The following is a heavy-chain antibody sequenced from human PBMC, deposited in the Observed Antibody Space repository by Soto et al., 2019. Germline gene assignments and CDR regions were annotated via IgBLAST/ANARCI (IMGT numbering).Heavy chain of an antibody. CDR3: NTGVFNSGGVDQ. V-gene: IGHV3-15*01. CDR2: IKSKAHGGTT. CDR1: GFGFSNAG. J-gene: IGHJ4*02. Sequence: EVQLVDSGGGLVKPGGSLRLSGAASGFGFSNAGWSWVRQAPGQGLEWVGRIKSKAHGGTTDYAAFVRGRFTISRDDSKNTLYLQMDSLETEDTAVYYCNTGVFNSGGVDQWGQGTLVTVSS. D-gene: IGHD2-8*02.